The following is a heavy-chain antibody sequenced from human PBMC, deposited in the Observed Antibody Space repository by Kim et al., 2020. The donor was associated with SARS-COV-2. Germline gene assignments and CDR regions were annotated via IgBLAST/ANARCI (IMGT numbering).Heavy chain of an antibody. CDR2: SHYSGST. CDR3: ARGGNNWFDP. Sequence: SETLSLTCIVSGGSIGRSYWSWIRQPPGKGLEWIGYSHYSGSTNYNASLKSRVTISVDTSKNQFSLKLNSVTAADTAVYYCARGGNNWFDPWGRGTLVTVSS. D-gene: IGHD3-16*01. J-gene: IGHJ5*02. V-gene: IGHV4-59*01. CDR1: GGSIGRSY.